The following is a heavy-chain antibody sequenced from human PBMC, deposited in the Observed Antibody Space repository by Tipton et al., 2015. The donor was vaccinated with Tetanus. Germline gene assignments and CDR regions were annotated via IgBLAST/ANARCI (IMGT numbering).Heavy chain of an antibody. CDR1: GGSISDKKYY. Sequence: SGGSISDKKYYWGWIRQPPGRGLEWIASIYFEGSTYYSPSLKSRVTIAVDRSQNAFSLNLTSVTAADTAVYYCARHLYGYWFDPWGQGALVTVSS. CDR2: IYFEGST. V-gene: IGHV4-39*01. J-gene: IGHJ5*02. CDR3: ARHLYGYWFDP. D-gene: IGHD3-10*01.